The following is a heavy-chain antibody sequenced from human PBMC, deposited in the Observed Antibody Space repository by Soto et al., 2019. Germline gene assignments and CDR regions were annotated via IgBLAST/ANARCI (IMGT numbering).Heavy chain of an antibody. V-gene: IGHV3-30*18. CDR2: ISYDGSNK. D-gene: IGHD3-16*02. J-gene: IGHJ4*02. Sequence: PGGSLRLSCAASGLTFRSYGMHWVRQAPGKGLEWVAVISYDGSNKYYADSVKGRFTISRDNSKNTLYLQMNSLRAEDTAVYYCAKDHYDYIWGSFRLWYFDYWGQGTLVTVSS. CDR1: GLTFRSYG. CDR3: AKDHYDYIWGSFRLWYFDY.